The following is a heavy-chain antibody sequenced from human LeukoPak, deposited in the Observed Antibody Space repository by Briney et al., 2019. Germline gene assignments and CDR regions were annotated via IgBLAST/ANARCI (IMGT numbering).Heavy chain of an antibody. D-gene: IGHD5-12*01. CDR2: IYSGGST. J-gene: IGHJ3*02. V-gene: IGHV4-39*01. Sequence: SETLSLTCTVSGGSISSSSYYWDWIRHSPGKGLEWIGNIYSGGSTYYTPSLKSRVTISVDTSKNQFSLKLSSVTAADTAIYFCARHSRSGSGGYENAFDIWGQGTMVTVSS. CDR1: GGSISSSSYY. CDR3: ARHSRSGSGGYENAFDI.